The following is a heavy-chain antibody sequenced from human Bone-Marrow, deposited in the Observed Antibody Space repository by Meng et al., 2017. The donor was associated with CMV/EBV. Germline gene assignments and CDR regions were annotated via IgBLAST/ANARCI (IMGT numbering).Heavy chain of an antibody. CDR3: ARGFKLWQGVSNWFDT. CDR2: IYYSGST. D-gene: IGHD3-10*01. CDR1: GGSISSGDYY. J-gene: IGHJ5*02. Sequence: QVQLQESGPRLVRPSQPLSLTGTVPGGSISSGDYYWSWIRQPPGKGLEWIGYIYYSGSTYYNPSLKSRVTISVDTSKNQFSLKLSSVTAADTAVYYCARGFKLWQGVSNWFDTWDQGTLVTVAS. V-gene: IGHV4-30-4*08.